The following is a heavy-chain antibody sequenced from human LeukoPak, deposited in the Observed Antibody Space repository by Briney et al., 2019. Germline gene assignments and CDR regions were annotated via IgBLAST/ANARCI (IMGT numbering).Heavy chain of an antibody. CDR3: ARYCSTATCSEWDVY. CDR2: NNPNSGDT. J-gene: IGHJ4*02. CDR1: GYTFTTYG. V-gene: IGHV1-2*02. D-gene: IGHD2-2*01. Sequence: ASVKDSCEASGYTFTTYGIGWVRQAPGQGLEWMGWNNPNSGDTKYAQKFQGRVTMTRDTSISTAYMELNSLRSDDTAVYYCARYCSTATCSEWDVYWGQGTLVTVSS.